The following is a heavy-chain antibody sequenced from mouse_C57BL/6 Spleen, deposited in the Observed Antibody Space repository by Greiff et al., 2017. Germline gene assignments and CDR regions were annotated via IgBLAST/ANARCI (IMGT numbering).Heavy chain of an antibody. CDR2: IYPGDGDT. CDR3: ARSSYSNFYAMDY. CDR1: GYAFSSYW. V-gene: IGHV1-80*01. D-gene: IGHD2-5*01. J-gene: IGHJ4*01. Sequence: VQLPESGAELVKPGASVKISCKASGYAFSSYWMNWVKQRPGKGLEWIGQIYPGDGDTNYNGKFKGKATLTADKSSSTAYMQLSSLTSEDSAVYFGARSSYSNFYAMDYWGQGTSVTVSS.